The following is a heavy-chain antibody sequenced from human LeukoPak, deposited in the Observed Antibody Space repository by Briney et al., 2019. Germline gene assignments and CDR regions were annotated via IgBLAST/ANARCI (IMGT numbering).Heavy chain of an antibody. J-gene: IGHJ4*02. D-gene: IGHD4-17*01. CDR2: ISTTGSTI. Sequence: GGSLRLSCAASGFTFSGSGMNWVRQAPGKGLEWVSYISTTGSTIYYADSVKGRFTISRDNAKNSLYLQMSSLRAEDTAVYYCARGDDYGDNSFDYWGQGTLVTVSS. V-gene: IGHV3-48*03. CDR3: ARGDDYGDNSFDY. CDR1: GFTFSGSG.